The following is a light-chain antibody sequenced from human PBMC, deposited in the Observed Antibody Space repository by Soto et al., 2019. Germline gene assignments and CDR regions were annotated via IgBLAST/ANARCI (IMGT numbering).Light chain of an antibody. CDR3: QQYNYWPT. CDR1: QSVSIN. CDR2: DAS. Sequence: EIVMTQSPATLSLSPGERATLSCRASQSVSINLAWYQQKPGQAPRLLIYDASTRATGIPARFSGSGSGTEFTLTITSLQYEDFAVYYCQQYNYWPTFGQGTKVEIK. V-gene: IGKV3-15*01. J-gene: IGKJ1*01.